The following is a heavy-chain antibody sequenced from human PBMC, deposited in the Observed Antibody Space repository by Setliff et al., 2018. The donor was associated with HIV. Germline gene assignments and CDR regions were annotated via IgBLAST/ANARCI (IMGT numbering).Heavy chain of an antibody. CDR3: ARVPKQLLKGAAAYFDY. D-gene: IGHD5-18*01. Sequence: SETLSLTCNVSGASLKSQYWSWIRQPPGKGLEWIGNIYYSGDTNYNPSLKSRVTISVDMSKNQFSLRVKSVTTADTAVYYCARVPKQLLKGAAAYFDYWGQGILVIVSS. CDR1: GASLKSQY. J-gene: IGHJ4*02. V-gene: IGHV4-59*11. CDR2: IYYSGDT.